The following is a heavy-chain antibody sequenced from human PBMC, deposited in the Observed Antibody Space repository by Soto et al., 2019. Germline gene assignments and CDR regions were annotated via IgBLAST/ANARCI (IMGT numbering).Heavy chain of an antibody. J-gene: IGHJ4*02. CDR3: AREGAHYTPLDH. V-gene: IGHV1-3*01. CDR1: GYTFTDYA. Sequence: ASVKVSCKASGYTFTDYAIHWVRQAPGQGLEWMGWINVGNGNTGYSRKFQGRVTNVRDMSASTAYIEVTSLASEDTAIYYCAREGAHYTPLDHWGQGTLVTVSS. CDR2: INVGNGNT. D-gene: IGHD2-15*01.